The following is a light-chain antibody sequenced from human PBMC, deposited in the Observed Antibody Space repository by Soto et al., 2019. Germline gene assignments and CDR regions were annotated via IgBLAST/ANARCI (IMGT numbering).Light chain of an antibody. V-gene: IGKV3-20*01. CDR3: QQYGSSPPFT. CDR1: QSVPSTY. J-gene: IGKJ3*01. Sequence: EIVLTQSPGTLSLSPGERATLSCRASQSVPSTYLAWYQQRPGQAPRLLIYGASPRAPGIPDRFRGSGSRTDFALTVSGLEPEDFAVYFCQQYGSSPPFTFGPGTKVDIK. CDR2: GAS.